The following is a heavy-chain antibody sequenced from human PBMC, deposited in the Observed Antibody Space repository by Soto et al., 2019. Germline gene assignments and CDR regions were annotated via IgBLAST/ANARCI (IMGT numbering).Heavy chain of an antibody. CDR1: GYTFGNFG. J-gene: IGHJ4*02. CDR2: ISGYNGNT. D-gene: IGHD3-22*01. V-gene: IGHV1-18*01. Sequence: GASVKVSCKASGYTFGNFGVSWVRQAPGQGLEWMGWISGYNGNTNYAQRFQDRITMTTDIPTGTAYMELRSLRSDDTAVYYCARDPRRYYYDTTGSPIDFWGQGTLVTVSS. CDR3: ARDPRRYYYDTTGSPIDF.